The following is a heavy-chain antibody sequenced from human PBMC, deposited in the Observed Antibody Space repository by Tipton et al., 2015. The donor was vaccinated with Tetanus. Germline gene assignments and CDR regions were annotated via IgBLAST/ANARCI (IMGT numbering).Heavy chain of an antibody. D-gene: IGHD2-21*02. V-gene: IGHV4-31*03. CDR2: INQSGST. J-gene: IGHJ4*02. CDR1: GGSISSGGYY. CDR3: ARIPNEYCGGDCYERYFFDY. Sequence: TLSLTCTVSGGSISSGGYYWSWIRQHPGKGLEWIGEINQSGSTNYNPSLKSRVTISVDTSKNQFSLKLSSVTAADTAVYYCARIPNEYCGGDCYERYFFDYWGQGTLVTVSS.